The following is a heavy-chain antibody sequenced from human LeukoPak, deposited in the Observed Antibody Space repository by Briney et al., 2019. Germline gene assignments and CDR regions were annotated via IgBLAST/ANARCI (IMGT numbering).Heavy chain of an antibody. CDR1: GGTFSSYA. Sequence: SVNVSCKASGGTFSSYAISWVRQAPGQGLEWMGGIIPIFGTANYAQKFQGRVTITADESTSTAYMELSSLRSEDTAVYYCASLGYSSSPYYYYYGMDVWGQGTTVTVSS. V-gene: IGHV1-69*13. CDR2: IIPIFGTA. CDR3: ASLGYSSSPYYYYYGMDV. J-gene: IGHJ6*02. D-gene: IGHD6-6*01.